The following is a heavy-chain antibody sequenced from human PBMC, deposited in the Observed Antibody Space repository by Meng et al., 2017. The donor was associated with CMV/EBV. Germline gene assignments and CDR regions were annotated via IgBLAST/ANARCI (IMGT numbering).Heavy chain of an antibody. CDR2: INQDGSEK. J-gene: IGHJ6*02. D-gene: IGHD3-3*01. Sequence: GESLKISCAASGFTFSSYLMSWVRQAPGKGLEWVANINQDGSEKNYVDSVKGRFTISRDNAKNSLYLQMNSLRAEDTAVYYCWAFWSGYYAIGTGGMDVWGQGTTVTVSS. CDR3: WAFWSGYYAIGTGGMDV. CDR1: GFTFSSYL. V-gene: IGHV3-7*01.